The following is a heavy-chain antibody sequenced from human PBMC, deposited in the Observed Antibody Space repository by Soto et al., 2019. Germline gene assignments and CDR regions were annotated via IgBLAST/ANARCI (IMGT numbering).Heavy chain of an antibody. CDR2: VYYSGST. V-gene: IGHV4-39*01. CDR1: GGCVTSRCSY. J-gene: IGHJ4*02. D-gene: IGHD3-9*01. Sequence: SETLSLNCTVCGGCVTSRCSYWGWVRQPPGKGLEWIGSVYYSGSTYYNPSLESRVTISVDKSKNQFSLKLMSLSAADTAVYYCGRLEGLATISYYFDYWGQGALVTVSS. CDR3: GRLEGLATISYYFDY.